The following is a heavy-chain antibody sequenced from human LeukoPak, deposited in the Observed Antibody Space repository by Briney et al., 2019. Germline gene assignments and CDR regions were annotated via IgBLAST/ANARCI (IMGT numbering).Heavy chain of an antibody. Sequence: GGSLRLSCAASGFTFSSYSMNWVRQAPGKGLEWVSSISSSSYIYYADSVKGRFTISRDNAKSSLYLQMNSLRAEDTAVYYCARDYYGSGSYFGYWGQGTLVTVSS. CDR1: GFTFSSYS. J-gene: IGHJ4*02. CDR2: ISSSSYI. CDR3: ARDYYGSGSYFGY. V-gene: IGHV3-21*01. D-gene: IGHD3-10*01.